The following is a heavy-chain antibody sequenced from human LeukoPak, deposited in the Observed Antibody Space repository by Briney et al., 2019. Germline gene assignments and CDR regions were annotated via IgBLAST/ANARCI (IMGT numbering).Heavy chain of an antibody. CDR3: AKGGKWDVTPFDY. D-gene: IGHD1-26*01. Sequence: GGSLRLSCAASGFTFSSYAMSWVRQAPGKGLEWVSAISGSGGSTYYADSVKGRFTISRDNSKNTLYLQVNSLRAEDTAVYYCAKGGKWDVTPFDYWGQGTLVTVSP. CDR2: ISGSGGST. CDR1: GFTFSSYA. V-gene: IGHV3-23*01. J-gene: IGHJ4*02.